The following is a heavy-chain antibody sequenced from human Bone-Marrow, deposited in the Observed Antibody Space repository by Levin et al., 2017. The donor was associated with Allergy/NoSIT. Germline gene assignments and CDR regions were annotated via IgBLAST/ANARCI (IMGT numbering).Heavy chain of an antibody. CDR1: GFTFSDYP. J-gene: IGHJ4*02. Sequence: SCVPSGFTFSDYPMSWVRQAPEKGLEWVGFIRSKPNGGTTQYAASVKGRFTISRDDSKNVTYLQMNSLKTEDTAVYYCTRSAARLRWGQGTLVTVSS. D-gene: IGHD6-6*01. CDR2: IRSKPNGGTT. CDR3: TRSAARLR. V-gene: IGHV3-49*04.